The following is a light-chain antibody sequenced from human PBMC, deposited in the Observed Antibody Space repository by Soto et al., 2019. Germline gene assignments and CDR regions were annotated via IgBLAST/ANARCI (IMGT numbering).Light chain of an antibody. CDR3: NSYTSTNTYV. Sequence: QSLLTQPASVSGSPGQSITIACTGTNTDVGGYNYVSWYQQHPMKAPKLIIYEVTKRPSGVSARFSGSKSANTASLTISGLQAEDEADYYCNSYTSTNTYVFGTGTRSPS. CDR1: NTDVGGYNY. V-gene: IGLV2-14*01. J-gene: IGLJ1*01. CDR2: EVT.